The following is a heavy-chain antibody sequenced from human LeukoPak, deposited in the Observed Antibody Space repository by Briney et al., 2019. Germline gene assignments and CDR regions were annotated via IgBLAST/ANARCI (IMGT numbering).Heavy chain of an antibody. J-gene: IGHJ4*02. D-gene: IGHD4-17*01. CDR3: AGDRGTVTTFDY. V-gene: IGHV3-30*02. CDR1: GFTFSSYG. CDR2: IRYDGSNK. Sequence: GGSLRLSCAASGFTFSSYGMSWVRQAPGKGLEWVAFIRYDGSNKYYADSVKGRFTISRDNAKNSLYLQMNSLRAEDTAVYYCAGDRGTVTTFDYWGQGTLVTVSS.